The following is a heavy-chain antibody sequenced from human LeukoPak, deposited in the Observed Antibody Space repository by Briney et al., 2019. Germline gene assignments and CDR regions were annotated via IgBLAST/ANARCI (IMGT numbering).Heavy chain of an antibody. CDR3: ARSEYSKDDY. V-gene: IGHV1-2*06. D-gene: IGHD4-11*01. Sequence: ASVKVSCKASGGTFSGYAIIWVRQAPGQGLEWMGRINPNSGGTNYAQKFQGRVTMTRDTSISTAYMELSRLRSDDTAVYYCARSEYSKDDYWGQGTLVTVSS. CDR1: GGTFSGYA. J-gene: IGHJ4*02. CDR2: INPNSGGT.